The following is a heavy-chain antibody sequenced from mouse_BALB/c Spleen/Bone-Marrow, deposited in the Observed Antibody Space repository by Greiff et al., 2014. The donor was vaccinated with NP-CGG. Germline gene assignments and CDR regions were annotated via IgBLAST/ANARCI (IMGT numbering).Heavy chain of an antibody. D-gene: IGHD1-1*01. V-gene: IGHV14-3*02. Sequence: VQLQQPGAELVKPGASVKLSCTASGFNIKDTYMHWVKQRPEQGLEWIGRIGPANGNTKYDPKFQGKATITADTSSNTAYLQLSSLTSEDTAVYYGAYGSSYDYFDYWGQGTTLTVSS. J-gene: IGHJ2*01. CDR1: GFNIKDTY. CDR2: IGPANGNT. CDR3: AYGSSYDYFDY.